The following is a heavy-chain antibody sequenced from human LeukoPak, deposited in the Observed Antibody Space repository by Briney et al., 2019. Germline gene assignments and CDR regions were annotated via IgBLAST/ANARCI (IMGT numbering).Heavy chain of an antibody. D-gene: IGHD7-27*01. CDR1: GFTFSRYW. V-gene: IGHV3-7*01. CDR3: ARAIQGSAVDTGDR. CDR2: IKNDGSEE. Sequence: GGSLRLSCATSGFTFSRYWMRWVRQAPGKGLEGVANIKNDGSEEYYVDSVKGRFTISRDNARNSLFLQMNSLTVEDTAVYSCARAIQGSAVDTGDRWGQGTLVTVSS. J-gene: IGHJ4*02.